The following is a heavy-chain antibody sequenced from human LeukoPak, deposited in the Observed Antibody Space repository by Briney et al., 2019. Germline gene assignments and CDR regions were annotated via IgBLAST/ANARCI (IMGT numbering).Heavy chain of an antibody. CDR1: GGSISSNNFY. D-gene: IGHD3-22*01. V-gene: IGHV4-30-4*08. CDR2: IYYSGST. J-gene: IGHJ3*02. Sequence: SETLSLTCTVSGGSISSNNFYWGWIRQPPGKGLEWIGYIYYSGSTYYNPALKSRVTISVDTSKNQFSLKLSSVTAADTAVYYCARAIAPSDAFDIWDQGTMVTVSS. CDR3: ARAIAPSDAFDI.